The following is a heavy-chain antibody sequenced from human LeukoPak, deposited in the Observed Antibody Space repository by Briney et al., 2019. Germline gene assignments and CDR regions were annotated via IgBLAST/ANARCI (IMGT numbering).Heavy chain of an antibody. Sequence: GGSLRLSCAASGFTFRDYGMHWVRQAPGKGLEWVAVIWYDGSNKVYGESVKGRFTISRDNSKNTLYLQMNSLRAEDTAVYYCARSIPRHDGSGYYPDSWGQGILVTVSS. J-gene: IGHJ4*02. D-gene: IGHD3-22*01. CDR3: ARSIPRHDGSGYYPDS. V-gene: IGHV3-33*01. CDR2: IWYDGSNK. CDR1: GFTFRDYG.